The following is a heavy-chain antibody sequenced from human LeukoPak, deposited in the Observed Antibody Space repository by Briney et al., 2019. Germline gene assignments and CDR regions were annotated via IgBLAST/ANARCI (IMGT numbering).Heavy chain of an antibody. D-gene: IGHD6-19*01. Sequence: GGSLRLSCAASGFTFSSYSMNWVRQAPGKGLEWVSYISSSSSTIYYADSVKGRFTISRDNAKNSLYLQMNSLRAEDTAVYYCARRGIAVAGTIDYWGQGTLVTVSS. CDR3: ARRGIAVAGTIDY. CDR2: ISSSSSTI. J-gene: IGHJ4*02. CDR1: GFTFSSYS. V-gene: IGHV3-48*01.